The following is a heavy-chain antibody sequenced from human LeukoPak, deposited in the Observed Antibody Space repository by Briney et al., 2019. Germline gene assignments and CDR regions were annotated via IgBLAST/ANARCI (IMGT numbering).Heavy chain of an antibody. CDR2: IYYSGST. V-gene: IGHV4-59*01. D-gene: IGHD1-26*01. Sequence: SETLSLTCTVSGGSISSYYWSWIRQPPGKGLEWMGYIYYSGSTNYNPSPKSRVTISVDTSKNQFSLKLSSVTAADTAVYYCARDRLELGWFDPWGQGTLVTVSS. CDR3: ARDRLELGWFDP. CDR1: GGSISSYY. J-gene: IGHJ5*02.